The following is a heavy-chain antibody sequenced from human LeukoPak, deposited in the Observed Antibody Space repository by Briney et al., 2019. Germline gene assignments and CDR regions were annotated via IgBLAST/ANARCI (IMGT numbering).Heavy chain of an antibody. V-gene: IGHV3-53*01. CDR1: GFTVSSNY. D-gene: IGHD4-23*01. J-gene: IGHJ2*01. CDR2: IYSGGST. CDR3: ARGVLNTVLSPSWHFDL. Sequence: GGSLRLSCAASGFTVSSNYMSWVRQAPGKGLEWVSVIYSGGSTYYADSVKGRFTISRESASNSLYLHMNSLRFGDTAVYFCARGVLNTVLSPSWHFDLWGRGTLVTVSS.